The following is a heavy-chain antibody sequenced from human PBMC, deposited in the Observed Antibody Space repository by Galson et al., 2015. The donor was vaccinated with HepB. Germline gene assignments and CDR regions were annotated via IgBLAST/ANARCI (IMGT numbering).Heavy chain of an antibody. CDR3: ARPQKGIPAATPIYYYYGMDV. V-gene: IGHV3-66*04. J-gene: IGHJ6*02. Sequence: SLRLSCAVSGFIVNSNFMSWVRQAPGKGLEWVSVIYGGDSTKYADSVKGRFTISRDVSKNEVYLQMNSLRAEDTAVYYCARPQKGIPAATPIYYYYGMDVWGQGTAVTVSS. D-gene: IGHD2-2*01. CDR1: GFIVNSNF. CDR2: IYGGDST.